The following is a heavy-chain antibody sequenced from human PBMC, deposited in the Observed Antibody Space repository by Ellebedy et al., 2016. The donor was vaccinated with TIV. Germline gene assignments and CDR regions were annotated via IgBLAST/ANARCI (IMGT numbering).Heavy chain of an antibody. D-gene: IGHD4-17*01. J-gene: IGHJ4*02. Sequence: AASVKVSCKASGYTFTSSGISWVRQAPGQGLEWMGWISAYNGNTKYAQKLQGRVTMTTDTSTSTAYMELRSLGSDDTAVYYCARASGRAVTAKNDYWGQGTLVTVSS. V-gene: IGHV1-18*04. CDR3: ARASGRAVTAKNDY. CDR1: GYTFTSSG. CDR2: ISAYNGNT.